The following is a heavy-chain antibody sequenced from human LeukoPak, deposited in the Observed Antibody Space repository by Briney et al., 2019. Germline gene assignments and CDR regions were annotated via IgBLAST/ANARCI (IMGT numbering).Heavy chain of an antibody. J-gene: IGHJ3*02. CDR1: GASACHYS. CDR2: IHNSGTT. CDR3: ARHPHHFLYSNGIEIKPSTGALDI. Sequence: SETLSLTCNVSGASACHYSWSWIRQPPGKGLEWIAYIHNSGTTRYNPSAKSRLTVSIDTSTNQFSLSLSSVTAADTAVYYCARHPHHFLYSNGIEIKPSTGALDIWGQGTLVTVSS. D-gene: IGHD2-8*01. V-gene: IGHV4-59*08.